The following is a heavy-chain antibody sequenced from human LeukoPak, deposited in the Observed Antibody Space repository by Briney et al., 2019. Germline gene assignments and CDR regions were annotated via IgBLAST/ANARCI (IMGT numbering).Heavy chain of an antibody. J-gene: IGHJ3*02. CDR2: IYYTGST. V-gene: IGHV4-59*01. Sequence: SETLSLTCTVSGTSMNTYYWSWVRQPPGKGLGWIGYIYYTGSTKYNPSLKSRVTISVDTSKNQFSLKLSSVTAADTAVYYCARDQHYDAFGIWGQGTLVTVSS. CDR1: GTSMNTYY. CDR3: ARDQHYDAFGI.